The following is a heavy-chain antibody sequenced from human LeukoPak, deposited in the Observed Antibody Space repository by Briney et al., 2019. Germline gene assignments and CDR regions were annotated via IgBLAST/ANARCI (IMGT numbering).Heavy chain of an antibody. D-gene: IGHD1-26*01. CDR3: ARASPSGSHDY. CDR2: IYYSGST. Sequence: SQTLSLTCTVSGGSISSGSYYWGWIRQPPGKGLEWIGSIYYSGSTYYNPSLKSRVTISVDTSKNQFSLKLSSVTAADTAVYYCARASPSGSHDYWGQGTLVTVSS. V-gene: IGHV4-39*07. CDR1: GGSISSGSYY. J-gene: IGHJ4*02.